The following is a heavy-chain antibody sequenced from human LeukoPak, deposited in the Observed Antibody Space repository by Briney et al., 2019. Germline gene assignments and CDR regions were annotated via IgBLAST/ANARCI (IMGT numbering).Heavy chain of an antibody. D-gene: IGHD2-15*01. V-gene: IGHV3-74*01. CDR1: GFTFSDYW. CDR2: INTDGSIT. CDR3: AKIPPGYCSAGSCYLDY. J-gene: IGHJ4*02. Sequence: GGSLRLSCAASGFTFSDYWIHWVRQAPGKGLVWVSRINTDGSITYYADSVKGRFTISRDNSKNTLYLQMNSLRAEDTAVFYCAKIPPGYCSAGSCYLDYWGQGTLVTVSS.